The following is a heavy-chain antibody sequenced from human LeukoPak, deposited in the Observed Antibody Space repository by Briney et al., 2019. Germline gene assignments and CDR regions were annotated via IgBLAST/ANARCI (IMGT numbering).Heavy chain of an antibody. Sequence: SETLSLTCTVSGYSISSGYYWGWIRQPPGKGLVWIGSIYHSGSTYYNPSLKSRVTIAVDTSKNQFSLKLSSVTAADTAVYYCASHAVVVPAAPFDYWGQGTLVTVSS. J-gene: IGHJ4*02. D-gene: IGHD2-2*01. V-gene: IGHV4-38-2*02. CDR1: GYSISSGYY. CDR3: ASHAVVVPAAPFDY. CDR2: IYHSGST.